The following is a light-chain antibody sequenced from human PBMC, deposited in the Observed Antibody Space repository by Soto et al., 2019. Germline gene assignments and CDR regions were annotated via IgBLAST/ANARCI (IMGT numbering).Light chain of an antibody. J-gene: IGKJ5*01. V-gene: IGKV3-15*01. CDR2: GAS. Sequence: EILMTQSPATLSVSPGERATLSCRASQSVSSNLDWYQQKPGQAPRLLIYGASTRATGIPARFSGSGSGTEFTLTISSLQSEDFEIYYCQQYNNWPITFGQGTRLEIK. CDR3: QQYNNWPIT. CDR1: QSVSSN.